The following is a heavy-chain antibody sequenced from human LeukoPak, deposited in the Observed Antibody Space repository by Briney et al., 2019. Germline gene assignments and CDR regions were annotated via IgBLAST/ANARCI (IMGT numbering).Heavy chain of an antibody. CDR3: VAGTHYFDY. V-gene: IGHV3-30*04. D-gene: IGHD6-19*01. CDR1: GFTFSSYA. J-gene: IGHJ4*02. CDR2: ISYDGSNK. Sequence: GGSLRLSCAASGFTFSSYAMHWVRQAPGKGLEWVAAISYDGSNKYYADSVKGRFTISRDNSKNTLYLQMNSLRAEDTAVYIAVAGTHYFDYWGQGTLVTVSS.